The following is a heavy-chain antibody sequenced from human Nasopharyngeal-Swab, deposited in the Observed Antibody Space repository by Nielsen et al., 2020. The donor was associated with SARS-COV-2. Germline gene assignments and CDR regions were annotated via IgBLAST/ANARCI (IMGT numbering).Heavy chain of an antibody. V-gene: IGHV1-46*01. CDR2: INPSGGST. D-gene: IGHD2-15*01. J-gene: IGHJ4*02. Sequence: ASVKVSCKASGYTFTNYYMHWVRQAPGQGLELIGIINPSGGSTSYAQKFQGRVTMTRDTSTSTVYMELSSLRSEDTAVYYCARARGGYCSGGSCYFDYWGQGTLVTVSS. CDR1: GYTFTNYY. CDR3: ARARGGYCSGGSCYFDY.